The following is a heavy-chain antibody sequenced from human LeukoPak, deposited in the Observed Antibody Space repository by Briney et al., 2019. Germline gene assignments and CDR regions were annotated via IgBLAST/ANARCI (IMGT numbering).Heavy chain of an antibody. J-gene: IGHJ3*02. Sequence: PSETLSLTCTVSGGSISSYYWSWIRQPPGKGLEWIGYIYYSGSTNYNPSLKSRVTISVDTSKNQFSLKLSSVTAADTAVYYCARHKDDGSGLYDAFDIWGQGTMVTVSS. D-gene: IGHD6-19*01. CDR2: IYYSGST. V-gene: IGHV4-59*08. CDR3: ARHKDDGSGLYDAFDI. CDR1: GGSISSYY.